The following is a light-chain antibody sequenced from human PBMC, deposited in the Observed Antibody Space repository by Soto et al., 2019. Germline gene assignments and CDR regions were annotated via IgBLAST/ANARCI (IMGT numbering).Light chain of an antibody. Sequence: EIVMTQSPATLSVSPGQRATLSCRASQSVSSYLAWXXQKPGQXPXLLIYDASKRATGIPARFTDIGFGTEYTLPLSSLEPEDFAVYDCQQRRKWRTFGQGTKVDIK. CDR3: QQRRKWRT. J-gene: IGKJ1*01. V-gene: IGKV3-11*01. CDR1: QSVSSY. CDR2: DAS.